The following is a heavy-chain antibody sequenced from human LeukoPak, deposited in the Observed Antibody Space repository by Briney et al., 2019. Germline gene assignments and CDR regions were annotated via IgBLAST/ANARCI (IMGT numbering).Heavy chain of an antibody. CDR1: GYTFTSYG. J-gene: IGHJ2*01. V-gene: IGHV1-18*01. Sequence: ASVKVSCKASGYTFTSYGISWVRQAPGQGLEWMGWISAYNGNTNYAQKLQGRVTMTRDTSTSTVYMELSSLRSEDTAVYYCARDNPETYDFWSGILAGDWYFDLWGRGTLVTVSS. D-gene: IGHD3-3*01. CDR2: ISAYNGNT. CDR3: ARDNPETYDFWSGILAGDWYFDL.